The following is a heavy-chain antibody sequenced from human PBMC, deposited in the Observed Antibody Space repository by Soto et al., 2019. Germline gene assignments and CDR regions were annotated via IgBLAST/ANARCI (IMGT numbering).Heavy chain of an antibody. J-gene: IGHJ6*02. CDR2: IIPIFGTA. Sequence: SVKVSCKASGGTFRSYAISWVRQVPGQGLEWMGGIIPIFGTANYAQKFQGRVTITADESTSTAYMELSSLRSEDTAVYYCARGSDSSGYEPYYYYYGMDVWGQGTTVTVSS. CDR1: GGTFRSYA. CDR3: ARGSDSSGYEPYYYYYGMDV. D-gene: IGHD3-22*01. V-gene: IGHV1-69*13.